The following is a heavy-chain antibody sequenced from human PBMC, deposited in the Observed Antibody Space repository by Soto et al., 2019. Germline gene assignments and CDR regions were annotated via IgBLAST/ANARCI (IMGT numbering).Heavy chain of an antibody. Sequence: GGSLRLSCAASGFTFSSYAMSWVRQAPGKGLEWVSAISGSGGSTYYADSVKGRFTISRDNSKNTLYLQMNSLRAEDTAVYYYAKFGDPKKVAPYFDYWGQGTLVTVSS. CDR3: AKFGDPKKVAPYFDY. V-gene: IGHV3-23*01. J-gene: IGHJ4*02. D-gene: IGHD5-12*01. CDR2: ISGSGGST. CDR1: GFTFSSYA.